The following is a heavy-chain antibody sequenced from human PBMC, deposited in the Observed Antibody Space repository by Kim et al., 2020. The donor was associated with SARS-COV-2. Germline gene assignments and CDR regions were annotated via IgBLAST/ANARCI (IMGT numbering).Heavy chain of an antibody. D-gene: IGHD3-10*01. Sequence: VNAVKGRFTISGDNAKNSLFLEMNSLRAEDTAVYYCARLSYASGSYFTDWGQGTLVTVSS. J-gene: IGHJ4*02. CDR3: ARLSYASGSYFTD. V-gene: IGHV3-7*04.